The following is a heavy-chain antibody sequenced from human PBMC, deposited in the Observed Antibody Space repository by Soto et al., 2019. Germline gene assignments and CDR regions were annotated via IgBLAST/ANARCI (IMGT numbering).Heavy chain of an antibody. J-gene: IGHJ6*02. V-gene: IGHV3-33*01. CDR1: GFTFYTYG. Sequence: PGGSLRLSCAASGFTFYTYGMHWVRQAPGKGLEWVAVIWYDGSNKDYVDSVKGRFTISRDNSKNSLYLQMNSLRAEDTAVYFCARDPTNFGVLNGYYLAGMDVWGQGITVTVSS. CDR2: IWYDGSNK. D-gene: IGHD3-9*01. CDR3: ARDPTNFGVLNGYYLAGMDV.